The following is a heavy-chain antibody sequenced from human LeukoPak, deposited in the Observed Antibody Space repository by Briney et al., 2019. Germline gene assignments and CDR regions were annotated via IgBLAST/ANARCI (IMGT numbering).Heavy chain of an antibody. J-gene: IGHJ4*02. CDR2: ISSSSSYI. CDR1: GFTFSSYS. Sequence: GGSLRLSCAASGFTFSSYSMNWVRQAPGKGLEWVSSISSSSSYIYYADSVKGRFTISRDHAKNSLYLQMNSLRAEDTAVYYCARRSRYYDYVWGSSRRGYWGQGTLVTVSS. D-gene: IGHD3-16*01. V-gene: IGHV3-21*01. CDR3: ARRSRYYDYVWGSSRRGY.